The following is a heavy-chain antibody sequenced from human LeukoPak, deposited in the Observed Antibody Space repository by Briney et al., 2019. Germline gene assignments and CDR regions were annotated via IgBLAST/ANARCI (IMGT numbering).Heavy chain of an antibody. V-gene: IGHV3-23*01. CDR1: GFTFSSYA. J-gene: IGHJ6*03. Sequence: PGGSLRLSCAASGFTFSSYAMSWVRQAPGKGLEWVSAISGSGGSTYYADSVKGRFTISRDNSKNTLYLQMNSLRAEDTAVYYCAKGSLRLLEWLDESHYYYYMDVWGKGTTVTVSS. D-gene: IGHD3-3*01. CDR3: AKGSLRLLEWLDESHYYYYMDV. CDR2: ISGSGGST.